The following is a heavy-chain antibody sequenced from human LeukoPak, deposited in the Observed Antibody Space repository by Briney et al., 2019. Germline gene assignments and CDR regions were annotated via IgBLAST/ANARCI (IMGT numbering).Heavy chain of an antibody. CDR3: ARAIVLKWLLSYYFDY. V-gene: IGHV4-59*11. D-gene: IGHD3-3*01. Sequence: SETLSLTRTVSGGSISSHYWSWIRQPPGKGREGIGYIYYSGSTNYNPSMKSRVTISVDTSKNQFSLNLSSVTAADTAVYYCARAIVLKWLLSYYFDYWGQGTLVTVSS. J-gene: IGHJ4*02. CDR1: GGSISSHY. CDR2: IYYSGST.